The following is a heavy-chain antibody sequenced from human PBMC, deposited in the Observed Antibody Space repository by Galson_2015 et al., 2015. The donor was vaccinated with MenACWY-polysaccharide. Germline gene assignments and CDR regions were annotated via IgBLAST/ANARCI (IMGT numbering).Heavy chain of an antibody. CDR2: MNPISGNS. D-gene: IGHD4-17*01. Sequence: SVKVSCKASGYTFTNYDINWVRQAPGQGLEWMAWMNPISGNSGYAQKFHGRVTLTKDTSINTAYLELSSLRSEDTAMYYCARTYGDFDDWGQGTLVTVSS. J-gene: IGHJ4*01. CDR1: GYTFTNYD. V-gene: IGHV1-8*01. CDR3: ARTYGDFDD.